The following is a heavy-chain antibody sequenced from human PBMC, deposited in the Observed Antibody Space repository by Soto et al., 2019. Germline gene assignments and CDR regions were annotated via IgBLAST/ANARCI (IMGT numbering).Heavy chain of an antibody. V-gene: IGHV3-23*01. CDR1: GFTFSSYA. D-gene: IGHD1-1*01. Sequence: GGSLRLSCAASGFTFSSYAMSWVRQAPGKGLEWVSAISGSGGSTYYADSVKGRFTISRDNSKNTLYLQMNSLRAEDTAVYYCAKSPPRSANNLNTAVAFDIWGQGTMVTVSS. CDR3: AKSPPRSANNLNTAVAFDI. CDR2: ISGSGGST. J-gene: IGHJ3*02.